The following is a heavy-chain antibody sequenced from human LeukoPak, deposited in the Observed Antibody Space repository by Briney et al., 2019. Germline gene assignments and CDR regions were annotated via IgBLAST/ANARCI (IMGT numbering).Heavy chain of an antibody. Sequence: ASVKVSCKASGYTFTSYAMHWVRQAPGQRLEWMGWINAGNGNTKYSQKFQGRVTITRDTSASTAYMELSSLRSEDTAVYYCARTLGSSSWYTPDYYYYGMGVWGQGTTVTVSS. J-gene: IGHJ6*02. CDR3: ARTLGSSSWYTPDYYYYGMGV. D-gene: IGHD6-13*01. V-gene: IGHV1-3*01. CDR2: INAGNGNT. CDR1: GYTFTSYA.